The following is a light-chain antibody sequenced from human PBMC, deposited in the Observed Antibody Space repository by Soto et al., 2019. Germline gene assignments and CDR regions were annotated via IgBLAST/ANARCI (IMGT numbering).Light chain of an antibody. CDR1: QSISNW. J-gene: IGKJ5*01. Sequence: DIQMTQSPSTLSASVGDSVTITCRASQSISNWLAWYQQKPGKAPKLLIYKASILESGVPSGFSGSGSGTEFTLTISSLQPDDFATYYCQQYTGYPVTFGHGTRLEI. CDR3: QQYTGYPVT. CDR2: KAS. V-gene: IGKV1-5*03.